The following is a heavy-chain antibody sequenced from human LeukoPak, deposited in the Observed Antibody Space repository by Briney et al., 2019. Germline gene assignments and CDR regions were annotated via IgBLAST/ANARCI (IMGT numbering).Heavy chain of an antibody. V-gene: IGHV3-30-3*01. CDR3: ARDLSSALFYY. CDR1: GFTFSSYA. Sequence: PGGSLRLSCAASGFTFSSYAVHWVRQAPGKGLEWVAVISYDGSNKYYADSVKGRFTISRDNSKNTLYLQMNSLRAEDTAVYYCARDLSSALFYYWGQGTLVTVSS. CDR2: ISYDGSNK. J-gene: IGHJ4*02. D-gene: IGHD1-26*01.